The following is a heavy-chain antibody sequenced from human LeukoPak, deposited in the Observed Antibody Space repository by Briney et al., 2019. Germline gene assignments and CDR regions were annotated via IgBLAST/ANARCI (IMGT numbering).Heavy chain of an antibody. CDR3: ARDSGSYLYYFDY. Sequence: GGSLRLSCAASGFTFSSYGMHWVRQAPGKGLEWVSYISSSGSTIYYADSVKGRFTISRDNAKNSLYLQMNSLRAEDTAVYYCARDSGSYLYYFDYWGQGTLVTVSS. V-gene: IGHV3-48*04. J-gene: IGHJ4*02. CDR2: ISSSGSTI. D-gene: IGHD1-26*01. CDR1: GFTFSSYG.